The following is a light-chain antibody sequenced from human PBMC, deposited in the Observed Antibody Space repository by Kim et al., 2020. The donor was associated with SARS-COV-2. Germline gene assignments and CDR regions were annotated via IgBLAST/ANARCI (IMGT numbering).Light chain of an antibody. CDR3: QQYNSYWT. CDR1: QSIKNW. J-gene: IGKJ1*01. V-gene: IGKV1-5*01. Sequence: DIQMTQSPSTLSASIGDRVTITCRASQSIKNWLAWYQQKPGKAPKVLIYDASSLESGVPSRFSGSGSGTDFTLTISSLQPEDFATYYCQQYNSYWTFGQGTMVDIK. CDR2: DAS.